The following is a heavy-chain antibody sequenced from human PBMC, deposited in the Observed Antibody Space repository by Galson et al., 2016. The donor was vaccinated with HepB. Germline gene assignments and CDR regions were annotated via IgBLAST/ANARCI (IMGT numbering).Heavy chain of an antibody. CDR1: GGSFSNYY. V-gene: IGHV4-34*01. D-gene: IGHD2-21*01. J-gene: IGHJ3*01. CDR3: ATTYCGADCSHVYAFDF. Sequence: ETLSLTCAVYGGSFSNYYWSWIRQPPGKGLEWIGEINHSGSTNYNPSLKSRVTISVDTSKNQFSLKLSSVTAADTALYYCATTYCGADCSHVYAFDFWGQGTMVTVSS. CDR2: INHSGST.